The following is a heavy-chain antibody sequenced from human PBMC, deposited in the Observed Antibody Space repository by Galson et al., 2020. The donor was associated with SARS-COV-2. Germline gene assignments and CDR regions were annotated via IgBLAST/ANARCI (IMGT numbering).Heavy chain of an antibody. D-gene: IGHD1-26*01. J-gene: IGHJ4*02. V-gene: IGHV3-30*01. CDR2: ISYDGSNK. CDR1: GFTFSSYA. Sequence: LSLTCAASGFTFSSYAMHWVRQAPGKGLEWVAVISYDGSNKYYADSVKGRFTISRDNSKNTLYLQMNSLRAEDTAVYYCARGHSGSYQQPFDYWGQGTLVTVSS. CDR3: ARGHSGSYQQPFDY.